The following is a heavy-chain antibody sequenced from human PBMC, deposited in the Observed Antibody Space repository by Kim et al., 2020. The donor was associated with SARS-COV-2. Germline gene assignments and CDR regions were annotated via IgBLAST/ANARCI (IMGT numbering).Heavy chain of an antibody. CDR3: AGXXPGFGXFHYYYGXDV. CDR2: IYPGDSDT. CDR1: GYTFTTNW. D-gene: IGHD1-26*01. Sequence: GESLKISCKGSGYTFTTNWIGWVRQMPGKGLEWMGIIYPGDSDTRYSPXXQGXGTTXXXXSIXTAYLXXSSLRASDTXXXXCAGXXPGFGXFHYYYGXDVXXQGXXXTVXX. J-gene: IGHJ6*01. V-gene: IGHV5-51*01.